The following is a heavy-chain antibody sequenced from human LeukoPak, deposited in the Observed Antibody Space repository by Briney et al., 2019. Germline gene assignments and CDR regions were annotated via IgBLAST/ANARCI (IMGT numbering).Heavy chain of an antibody. Sequence: GASVKVSCKASGYTFTSYDIDWVRQATGQGLEWMGWMNPNSGNTGYAKKLYGRVPMTRNSSISTAYMEMSRLRSEDTAVYYCARSMEVPGSPYYYYYYGMDVWGQGTTVTVSS. CDR3: ARSMEVPGSPYYYYYYGMDV. V-gene: IGHV1-8*01. J-gene: IGHJ6*02. CDR2: MNPNSGNT. CDR1: GYTFTSYD. D-gene: IGHD3-10*01.